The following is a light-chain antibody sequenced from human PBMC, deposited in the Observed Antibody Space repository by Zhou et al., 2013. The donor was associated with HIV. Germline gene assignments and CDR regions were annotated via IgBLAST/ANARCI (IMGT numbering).Light chain of an antibody. Sequence: EIVMTQSPATLSVSPGERATVSCRASQSVRVYLAWYQQKPGQAPRLLIYDASTRATGIPARFSGSGSATEFTLTISSLQSEDFATYYCQQYLDWPPEFGQGTKVEIK. CDR3: QQYLDWPPE. CDR1: QSVRVY. V-gene: IGKV3-15*01. J-gene: IGKJ1*01. CDR2: DAS.